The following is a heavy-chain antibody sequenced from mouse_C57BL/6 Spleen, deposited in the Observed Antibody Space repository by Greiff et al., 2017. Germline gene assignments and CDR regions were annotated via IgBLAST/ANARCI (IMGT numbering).Heavy chain of an antibody. J-gene: IGHJ4*01. D-gene: IGHD2-3*01. CDR2: IWSGGST. CDR3: ARNSDGYYLMDY. Sequence: VMLVESGPGLVQPSQSLSITCTVSGFSLTSYGVHWVRQSPGKGLEWLGVIWSGGSTDYNAAFISRLSISKDNSKSQVFFKMNSLQADDTAIYYCARNSDGYYLMDYWGQGTSVTVSS. CDR1: GFSLTSYG. V-gene: IGHV2-2*01.